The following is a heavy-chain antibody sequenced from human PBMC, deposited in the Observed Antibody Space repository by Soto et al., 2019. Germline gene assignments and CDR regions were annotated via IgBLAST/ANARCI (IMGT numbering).Heavy chain of an antibody. V-gene: IGHV3-30*18. D-gene: IGHD2-8*01. CDR2: ISYDGSNK. Sequence: GGSLRLSCAASGFTFSSYGMHRVRQAPGKGLEWVAVISYDGSNKYYADSVKGRFTISRDNSKNTLYLQMNSLRAEDTAVYYCAKGATYCTNGVCYAFDIWGQGTMVTVSS. J-gene: IGHJ3*02. CDR1: GFTFSSYG. CDR3: AKGATYCTNGVCYAFDI.